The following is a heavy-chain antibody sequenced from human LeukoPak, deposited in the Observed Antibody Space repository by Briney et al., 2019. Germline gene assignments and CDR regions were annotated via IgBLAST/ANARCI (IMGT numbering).Heavy chain of an antibody. CDR2: ISWNSGSI. D-gene: IGHD3-9*01. Sequence: GRSLRLSCAASGFTFDDYAMHWVRQAPGKGLEWVSGISWNSGSIGYADSVKGRFTISRDNAKNSLYLQMNSLRAEDTALYYCAKSHGYDIFWPRERENWFDPWGQGTLVTVSS. V-gene: IGHV3-9*01. J-gene: IGHJ5*02. CDR1: GFTFDDYA. CDR3: AKSHGYDIFWPRERENWFDP.